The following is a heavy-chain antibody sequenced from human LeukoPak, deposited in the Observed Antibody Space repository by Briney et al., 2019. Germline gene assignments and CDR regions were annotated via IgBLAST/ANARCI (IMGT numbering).Heavy chain of an antibody. CDR1: GFTFSSNW. D-gene: IGHD1-26*01. CDR3: AREIVGTHKSRFDP. CDR2: VKQDGSEK. V-gene: IGHV3-7*03. Sequence: GGSLRLSCAASGFTFSSNWMSWVRQAPGKGLEWVANVKQDGSEKYYVDSVKGRFTISRDNAKNSLYLQMNSLRAEDTAVYYCAREIVGTHKSRFDPWGQGTLVTVSS. J-gene: IGHJ5*02.